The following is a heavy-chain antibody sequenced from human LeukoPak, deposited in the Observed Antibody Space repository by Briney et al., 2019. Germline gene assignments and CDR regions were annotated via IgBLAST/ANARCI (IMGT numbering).Heavy chain of an antibody. CDR1: GGSITNYY. D-gene: IGHD6-13*01. CDR3: ARRSIAAAGNWFDP. V-gene: IGHV4-59*08. J-gene: IGHJ5*02. CDR2: IYYSGST. Sequence: SETLSLTCTVSGGSITNYYWSWTRQPPGKGLEWIGYIYYSGSTNYNPSLKSRVTISVDTSKNQFSLKLGSVTAADTAVYYCARRSIAAAGNWFDPWGQGTLVTVSS.